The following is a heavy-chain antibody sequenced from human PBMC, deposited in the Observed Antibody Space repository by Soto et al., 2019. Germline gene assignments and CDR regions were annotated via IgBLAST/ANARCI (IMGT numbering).Heavy chain of an antibody. CDR2: ISWNSGSI. Sequence: GGSLRLSCAASGFTFDDYAMHWVRQAPGKGLEWVSGISWNSGSIGYADSVKGRFTISRDNAKNSLYLQMNSLRAEDTALYYCAKGRGGYSGYEIVRDYMDVWGKGTTVTVSS. CDR3: AKGRGGYSGYEIVRDYMDV. V-gene: IGHV3-9*01. J-gene: IGHJ6*03. CDR1: GFTFDDYA. D-gene: IGHD5-12*01.